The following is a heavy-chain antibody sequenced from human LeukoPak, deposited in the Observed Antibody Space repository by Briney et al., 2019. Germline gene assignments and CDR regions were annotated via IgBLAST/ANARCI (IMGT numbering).Heavy chain of an antibody. CDR1: GFTFNNYE. CDR3: AREGWLGTADAFDV. CDR2: VGIAGDT. V-gene: IGHV3-13*01. D-gene: IGHD6-19*01. J-gene: IGHJ3*01. Sequence: GGSLRLSCAASGFTFNNYEVHWVRQTAGKGLEWVSAVGIAGDTFYAGSVKGRFSISRDNAESSLFLQMNSLRAGDIALYCCAREGWLGTADAFDVWGQGTVVTVSS.